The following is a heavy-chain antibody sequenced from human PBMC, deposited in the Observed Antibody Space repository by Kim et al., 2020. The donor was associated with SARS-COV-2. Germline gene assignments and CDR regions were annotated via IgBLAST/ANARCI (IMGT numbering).Heavy chain of an antibody. Sequence: YAQKLQGRVTMTTDTSTSTAYMELSSLRSDDTAVYYCARDLVAAPGGQGYWGQGTLVTVAS. J-gene: IGHJ4*02. V-gene: IGHV1-18*01. CDR3: ARDLVAAPGGQGY. D-gene: IGHD2-15*01.